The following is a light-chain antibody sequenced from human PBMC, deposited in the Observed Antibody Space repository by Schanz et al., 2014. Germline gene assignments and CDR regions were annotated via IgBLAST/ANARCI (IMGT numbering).Light chain of an antibody. CDR3: SSYTSSTLRV. J-gene: IGLJ3*02. Sequence: QSALTQPASVSGSPGQSITISCTGTSSDVGNYNYVSWYRHHPGKAPKLIIFDVTSRPSGVSNRFSGSKSGNTASLTISGLQAEDEAEYYCSSYTSSTLRVFGGGTMLTVL. V-gene: IGLV2-14*03. CDR1: SSDVGNYNY. CDR2: DVT.